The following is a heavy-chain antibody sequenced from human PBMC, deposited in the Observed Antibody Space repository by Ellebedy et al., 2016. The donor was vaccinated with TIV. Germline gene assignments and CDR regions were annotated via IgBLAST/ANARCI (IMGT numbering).Heavy chain of an antibody. V-gene: IGHV3-7*03. J-gene: IGHJ6*02. D-gene: IGHD5-12*01. CDR3: ARTGYGYHGMDV. Sequence: GESLKISCAASGFIFSDCWMTWVRQAPGKGLEFVANIDQGGNAKHYVDSVKGRFTISRDNAKNSLFMQMNNLRAEDTAVYYCARTGYGYHGMDVWGQGTTVSGSS. CDR1: GFIFSDCW. CDR2: IDQGGNAK.